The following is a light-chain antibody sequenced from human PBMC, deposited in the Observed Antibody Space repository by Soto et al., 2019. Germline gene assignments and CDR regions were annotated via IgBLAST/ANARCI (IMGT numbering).Light chain of an antibody. CDR1: QSITSNF. J-gene: IGKJ5*01. Sequence: EIVLTQSPGTLSLSPGERATLSCRTSQSITSNFLAWYQKKPGHSPMLLIYGASRRAKGIPDRFSGSGSGTDFSLTISRLEPEDLAVYYCQQYGTALSITFGQGTRLDI. CDR2: GAS. V-gene: IGKV3-20*01. CDR3: QQYGTALSIT.